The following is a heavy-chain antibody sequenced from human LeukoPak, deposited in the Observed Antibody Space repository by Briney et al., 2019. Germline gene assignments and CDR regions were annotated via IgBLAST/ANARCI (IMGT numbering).Heavy chain of an antibody. J-gene: IGHJ4*02. CDR2: VHLSGRT. V-gene: IGHV4-39*07. CDR1: GGSISSSSYY. CDR3: AREGGPYRPLDY. Sequence: PSETLSLTCTVSGGSISSSSYYWGWIRQPPGKGLEWIGEVHLSGRTHYNPSLESRVTMPVDMSENHISLRLTSVTAADTAVYYCAREGGPYRPLDYSGQGTLVTVSS.